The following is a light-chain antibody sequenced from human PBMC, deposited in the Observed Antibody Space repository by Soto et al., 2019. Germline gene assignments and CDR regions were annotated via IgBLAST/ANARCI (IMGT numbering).Light chain of an antibody. CDR1: QSVSSN. J-gene: IGKJ1*01. Sequence: EIVMTQSPATLSVSPGERATLSCRASQSVSSNLAWYQQKPGQAPRLLIYGASTRATGIPARVSGSGSGTEFTLTISSLQSEDFAVYYCQQYNNWPLWTFGQGTKVDIK. V-gene: IGKV3-15*01. CDR3: QQYNNWPLWT. CDR2: GAS.